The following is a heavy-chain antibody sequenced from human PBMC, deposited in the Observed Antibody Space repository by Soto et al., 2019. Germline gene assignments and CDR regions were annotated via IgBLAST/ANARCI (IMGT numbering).Heavy chain of an antibody. J-gene: IGHJ5*02. Sequence: QVQLVQSGAEVKKPGSSVKVSCKASGRTFSTYTITWVRQAPGQGLEGMGRIIPIIGIINYSQKFQGRVTISADKFTGTAYMELTGLRSDDTAVYYCAGDPDSHYNDSHASSYPWGQGTLVTVSS. CDR1: GRTFSTYT. D-gene: IGHD4-4*01. CDR2: IIPIIGII. CDR3: AGDPDSHYNDSHASSYP. V-gene: IGHV1-69*08.